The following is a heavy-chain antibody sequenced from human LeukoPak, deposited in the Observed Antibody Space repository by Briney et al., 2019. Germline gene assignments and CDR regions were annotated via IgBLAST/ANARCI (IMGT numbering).Heavy chain of an antibody. D-gene: IGHD2-2*01. CDR2: INAGNGYT. V-gene: IGHV1-3*01. Sequence: ASVKVSCKASGYTFTNHAIHWVRQAPGQRLEWMGWINAGNGYTEYPQNFRDRVTITRDTSANTVYMELSSLRSEDTAVYFCARAECASCYLVDFRGQGTLITVSS. CDR1: GYTFTNHA. CDR3: ARAECASCYLVDF. J-gene: IGHJ4*02.